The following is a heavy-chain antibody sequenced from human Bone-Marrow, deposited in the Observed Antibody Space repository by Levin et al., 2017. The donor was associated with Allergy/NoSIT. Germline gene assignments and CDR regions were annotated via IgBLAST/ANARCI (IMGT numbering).Heavy chain of an antibody. CDR3: AREKYGDYGDY. J-gene: IGHJ4*02. D-gene: IGHD4-17*01. Sequence: HPGGSLRLSCAVSGFTFDDHAMHWVRQVPGKGLEWVSGISWNSVSIGYAGSVKGRFTVSRDNAKNSLYLQMNSLRAADTAVYYCAREKYGDYGDYWGQGTLVTVSS. CDR1: GFTFDDHA. V-gene: IGHV3-9*01. CDR2: ISWNSVSI.